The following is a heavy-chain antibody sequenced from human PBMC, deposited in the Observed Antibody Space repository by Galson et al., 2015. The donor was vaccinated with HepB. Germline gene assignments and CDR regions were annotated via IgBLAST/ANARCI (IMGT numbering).Heavy chain of an antibody. CDR3: ARVVRDGYNQYPVHFDY. D-gene: IGHD5-24*01. CDR2: IYYSGST. J-gene: IGHJ4*02. V-gene: IGHV4-59*01. CDR1: GGSISSYY. Sequence: SETLSLTCTVSGGSISSYYWSWIRQPPGKGLEWIGYIYYSGSTNYNPSLKSRVTISVDTSKNQFSLKLSSVTAADTAVYYCARVVRDGYNQYPVHFDYWGQGTLVTVSS.